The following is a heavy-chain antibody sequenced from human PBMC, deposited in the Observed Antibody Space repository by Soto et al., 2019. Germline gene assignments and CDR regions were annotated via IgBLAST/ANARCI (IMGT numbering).Heavy chain of an antibody. D-gene: IGHD5-12*01. CDR2: MNPNSGNT. Sequence: GASVKVSCKASGYTFTSYDINWVRQATGQGLEWMGWMNPNSGNTGYAQKFQGRVTMTRNTSISTAYMGLSSLRSEDTAVYYCARRGLRSLNWFDPWGQGTLVTVSS. J-gene: IGHJ5*02. CDR3: ARRGLRSLNWFDP. V-gene: IGHV1-8*01. CDR1: GYTFTSYD.